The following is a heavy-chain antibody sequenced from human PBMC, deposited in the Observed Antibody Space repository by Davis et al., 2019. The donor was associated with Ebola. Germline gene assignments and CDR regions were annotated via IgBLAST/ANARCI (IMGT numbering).Heavy chain of an antibody. D-gene: IGHD5-12*01. CDR3: ARQDATLGVPY. V-gene: IGHV4-38-2*02. J-gene: IGHJ4*02. CDR2: IYHSGST. Sequence: MPSETLSLTCTVSGYSISSGYYWGWIRQPPGKGLEWIGSIYHSGSTYYNPSLKSRVTISVDTSKNQFSLKLSSVTAADTAVYYCARQDATLGVPYWGQGTLVTVSS. CDR1: GYSISSGYY.